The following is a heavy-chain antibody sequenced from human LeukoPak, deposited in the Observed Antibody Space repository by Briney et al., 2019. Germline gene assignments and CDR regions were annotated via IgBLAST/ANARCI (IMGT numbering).Heavy chain of an antibody. CDR2: ISGSGGST. D-gene: IGHD4-23*01. J-gene: IGHJ2*01. Sequence: GGSLRLSCAASGFTFSSYAMSWVRQAPGKGLEWVSAISGSGGSTYYADSVKGRFTISRDNSKNTLYLQMNSLRPEDTAVYYCAKDRGGNSYWYFDLWGRGTLVTVSS. CDR3: AKDRGGNSYWYFDL. V-gene: IGHV3-23*01. CDR1: GFTFSSYA.